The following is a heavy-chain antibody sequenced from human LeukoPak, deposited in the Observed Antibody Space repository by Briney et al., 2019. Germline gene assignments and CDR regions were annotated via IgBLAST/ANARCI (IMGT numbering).Heavy chain of an antibody. D-gene: IGHD6-13*01. CDR3: ATPSQYSSSWTFDY. CDR1: GGSINNYY. CDR2: IYHSGST. V-gene: IGHV4-59*12. J-gene: IGHJ4*02. Sequence: PSETLSLTCSVSGGSINNYYWSWIRKPPGKGLEWIGYIYHSGSTNYNPSLKSRVTISIDTSKNQFSLKLSSVTAADTAVYYCATPSQYSSSWTFDYWGQGTLVTVSS.